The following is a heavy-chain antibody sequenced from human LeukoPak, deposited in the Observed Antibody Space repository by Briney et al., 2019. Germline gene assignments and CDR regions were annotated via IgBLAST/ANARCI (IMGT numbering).Heavy chain of an antibody. CDR1: GGTFSSYA. J-gene: IGHJ3*02. CDR2: IIPIFGTA. CDR3: ARAYYDILTGYSFDAFDI. V-gene: IGHV1-69*06. Sequence: ASVKVSCKASGGTFSSYAISWVRQAPGQGLEWMGGIIPIFGTANYAQKFQGRVTITADKSTSTAYMELSSLRSEDTAVYYCARAYYDILTGYSFDAFDIWGQGTMVTVSS. D-gene: IGHD3-9*01.